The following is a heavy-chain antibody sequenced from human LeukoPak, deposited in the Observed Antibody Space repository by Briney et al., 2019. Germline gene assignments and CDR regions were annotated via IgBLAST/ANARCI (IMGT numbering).Heavy chain of an antibody. D-gene: IGHD3-3*01. J-gene: IGHJ5*02. CDR2: IYTSGST. CDR3: ARVRREEPVLRFLEWAGSQFDP. CDR1: GGSISSGSYY. V-gene: IGHV4-61*02. Sequence: SETLSLTCTVSGGSISSGSYYWSWIRQPAGKGLEWIGRIYTSGSTNYNPSLKSRVTISVDTSKNQFSLKLSSVTAADTAVYYCARVRREEPVLRFLEWAGSQFDPWGQGTLVTVSS.